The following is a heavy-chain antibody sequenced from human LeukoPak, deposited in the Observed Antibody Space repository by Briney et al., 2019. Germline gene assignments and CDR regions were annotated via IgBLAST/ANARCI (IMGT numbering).Heavy chain of an antibody. CDR2: ISGSGDST. V-gene: IGHV3-23*01. CDR3: AKIQGWFNTAFQI. CDR1: GFTFSSYG. Sequence: GGTLRLSCAASGFTFSSYGMSWVRQAPGKGLEWVSAISGSGDSTYYADSVKGRFTISRDNSKNTLYLQMNSLRAEDTAVYYCAKIQGWFNTAFQIGGQGTMVTVSS. J-gene: IGHJ3*02. D-gene: IGHD6-19*01.